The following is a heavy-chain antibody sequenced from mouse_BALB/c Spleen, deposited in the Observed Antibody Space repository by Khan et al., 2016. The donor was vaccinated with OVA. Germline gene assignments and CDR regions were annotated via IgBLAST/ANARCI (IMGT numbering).Heavy chain of an antibody. CDR1: GYTFTDYY. CDR2: ISPGGDNT. J-gene: IGHJ3*01. CDR3: AREWAAWLTY. V-gene: IGHV1-77*01. Sequence: QIQLVQSGAELARPGASVKLSCKASGYTFTDYYINWMRQRTGQGLEWIGAISPGGDNTYYNEKFKGKATLTADKSSSTAYMQLSSLTSEDSAVYFCAREWAAWLTYWGQGTLVTVSA.